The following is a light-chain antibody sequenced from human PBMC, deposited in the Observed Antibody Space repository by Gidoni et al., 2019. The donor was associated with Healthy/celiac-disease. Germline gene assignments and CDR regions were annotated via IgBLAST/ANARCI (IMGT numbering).Light chain of an antibody. Sequence: DIQMTQSPSSLSASVGDRVTITCQASQDISNYLNWYQQKPGKAPKLLIYDASNLETGVSSRFSGSGSGTDFTFTISSLQPEDIATYYCQQYDNLLPTFGQXTKLEIK. V-gene: IGKV1-33*01. CDR3: QQYDNLLPT. J-gene: IGKJ2*01. CDR1: QDISNY. CDR2: DAS.